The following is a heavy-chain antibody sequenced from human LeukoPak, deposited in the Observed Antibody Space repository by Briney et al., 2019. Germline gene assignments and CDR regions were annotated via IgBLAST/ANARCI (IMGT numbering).Heavy chain of an antibody. CDR2: ISAYNGNT. V-gene: IGHV1-18*01. CDR1: GYTFTSYG. J-gene: IGHJ5*02. CDR3: ARSSWSEPYNWFDP. Sequence: ASVKVSCKASGYTFTSYGISWVRQAPGQGLEWMGWISAYNGNTNYAQKLQGRVTMTTDTSTSTAYKELRSLRSDDTAVYYCARSSWSEPYNWFDPWGQGTLVTVSS. D-gene: IGHD3-3*01.